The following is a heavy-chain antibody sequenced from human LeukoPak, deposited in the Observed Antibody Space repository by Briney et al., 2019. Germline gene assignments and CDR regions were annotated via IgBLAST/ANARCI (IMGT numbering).Heavy chain of an antibody. V-gene: IGHV4-38-2*02. CDR3: ARDRGYYDSSGYFDY. D-gene: IGHD3-22*01. Sequence: PSETLSLTCTVSGSSISSGFYWGWIRQPPGKGLEWIGNFYHSGSTYYNPSLKSRVTISEDTSKNQFSLRLSSVTAADTAVYYCARDRGYYDSSGYFDYWGQGTLVTVSS. J-gene: IGHJ4*02. CDR1: GSSISSGFY. CDR2: FYHSGST.